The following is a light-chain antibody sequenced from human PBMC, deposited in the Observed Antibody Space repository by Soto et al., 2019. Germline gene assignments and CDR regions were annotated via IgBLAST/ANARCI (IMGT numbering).Light chain of an antibody. CDR2: EVS. CDR3: SSYTSSSTLL. J-gene: IGLJ2*01. V-gene: IGLV2-14*01. CDR1: SSDVGGYNY. Sequence: QSALTQPASVSGSPGQSITISCTGTSSDVGGYNYVSWYQQHPGKAPKLMIYEVSYRPSGVSNRFSGSKSGNTASLTISGLQAEDEAHYYCSSYTSSSTLLFGGGTKLTVL.